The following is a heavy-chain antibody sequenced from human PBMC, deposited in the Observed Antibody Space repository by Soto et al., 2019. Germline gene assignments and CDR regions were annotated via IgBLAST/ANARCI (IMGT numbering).Heavy chain of an antibody. Sequence: EVQLVESGGGLVQPGGSLRLSCEVSGFTFSSYWMHWVRQVPGKGLVWVSRTNEDGTTTNYADSVRGRFTISRDNAKNRFYREMNSLRVHDTVVYYCTRDIGGRGGYWGQGTLVTVSS. D-gene: IGHD3-16*01. CDR3: TRDIGGRGGY. V-gene: IGHV3-74*01. CDR2: TNEDGTTT. J-gene: IGHJ4*02. CDR1: GFTFSSYW.